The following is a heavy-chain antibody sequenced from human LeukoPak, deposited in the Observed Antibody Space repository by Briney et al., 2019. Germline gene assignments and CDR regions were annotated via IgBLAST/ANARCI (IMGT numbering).Heavy chain of an antibody. CDR3: ARQRTSRRYNWFEPGSPETDS. CDR1: GFTFSTYE. Sequence: GGSLRLSCVVSGFTFSTYEMSWVRQAPGKGLEWVSYISTGGGTKYYTDSVRGRFTISRDNAKNSLNLQMSSLRAEDTAVYFRARQRTSRRYNWFEPGSPETDSWGQGTLVTVAS. J-gene: IGHJ4*02. V-gene: IGHV3-48*03. CDR2: ISTGGGTK. D-gene: IGHD3-10*01.